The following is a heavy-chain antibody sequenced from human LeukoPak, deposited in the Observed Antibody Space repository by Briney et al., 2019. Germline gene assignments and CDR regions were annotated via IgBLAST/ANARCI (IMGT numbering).Heavy chain of an antibody. V-gene: IGHV1-58*02. J-gene: IGHJ3*02. CDR2: TVVGSGNT. Sequence: SVKVSCKASGFTFTSSAMQWVRQARGQRLEWIGWTVVGSGNTNYAQKFQERVTITRDMSTSTAYMELSSLRSEDTAVYYCATADCSGGSCYKGHDAFDIWGQGTLVTVSS. CDR3: ATADCSGGSCYKGHDAFDI. CDR1: GFTFTSSA. D-gene: IGHD2-15*01.